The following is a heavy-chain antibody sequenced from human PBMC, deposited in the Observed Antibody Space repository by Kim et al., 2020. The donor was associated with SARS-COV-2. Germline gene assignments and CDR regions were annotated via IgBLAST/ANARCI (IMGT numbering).Heavy chain of an antibody. D-gene: IGHD3-10*01. CDR2: ISYDGSNK. J-gene: IGHJ4*02. Sequence: GGSLRLSCAASGFTFSSYGMHWVRQAPGKGLEWVAVISYDGSNKYYADSVKGRFTISRDNSKNTLYLQMNSLRAEDTAVYYCAHMVQGVMDFDYWGQGTLVTVSS. CDR1: GFTFSSYG. CDR3: AHMVQGVMDFDY. V-gene: IGHV3-30*03.